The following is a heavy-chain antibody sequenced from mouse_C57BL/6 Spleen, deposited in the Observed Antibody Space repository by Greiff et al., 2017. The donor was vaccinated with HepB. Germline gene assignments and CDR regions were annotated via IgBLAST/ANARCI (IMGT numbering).Heavy chain of an antibody. V-gene: IGHV1-82*01. Sequence: QVQLKQSGPELVKPGASVKISCKASGYAFSSSWMNWVKQRPGKGLEWIGRIYPGDGDTNYNGKFKGKATLTADKSSSTAYMQLSSLTSEDSAVYFCARKIFLGAMDYWGQGTSVTVSS. CDR3: ARKIFLGAMDY. CDR1: GYAFSSSW. CDR2: IYPGDGDT. J-gene: IGHJ4*01.